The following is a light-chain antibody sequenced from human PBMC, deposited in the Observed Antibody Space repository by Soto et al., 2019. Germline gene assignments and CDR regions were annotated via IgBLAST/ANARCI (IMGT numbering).Light chain of an antibody. J-gene: IGKJ1*01. CDR2: GAS. Sequence: EIALKKSPRTLSLCPGETATLSFRASQSVNSSLAWYQQKLGQAPRVLIDGASTRATGIPDRFSGSGSGTEFTLTISSLQTDDFSTYYCQQYHSYWTFAQGTKVDIK. CDR3: QQYHSYWT. CDR1: QSVNSS. V-gene: IGKV3-15*01.